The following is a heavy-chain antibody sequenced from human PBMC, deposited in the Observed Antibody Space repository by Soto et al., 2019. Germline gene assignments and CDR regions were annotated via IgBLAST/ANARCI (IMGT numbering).Heavy chain of an antibody. CDR1: GFTFDTFA. CDR3: ARVNPGNNLYYYYGVDV. Sequence: QVHLVESGGSVVQPGRSLRLSCAASGFTFDTFAIHWVRQTPGKVLEWVALISYDGYNTYYADSVKGRFTISRDNSKNTLYLQMTRRRPDDTGVDYCARVNPGNNLYYYYGVDVWGQGTSVTVSS. CDR2: ISYDGYNT. J-gene: IGHJ6*02. V-gene: IGHV3-30-3*01. D-gene: IGHD1-1*01.